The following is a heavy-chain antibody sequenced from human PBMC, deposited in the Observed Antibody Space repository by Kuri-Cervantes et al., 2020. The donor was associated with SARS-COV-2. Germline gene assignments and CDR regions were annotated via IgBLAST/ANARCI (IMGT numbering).Heavy chain of an antibody. D-gene: IGHD4-17*01. CDR2: INHSGST. CDR3: ARRGPTTVTTFTSLAEVGFQH. V-gene: IGHV4-34*01. Sequence: ESLKISCAVYGGSFSGYYWSWIRRPPGKGLEWIGEINHSGSTNYNPSLKSRVTISVDTSKNQFSLKLSSVTAADTAVYYCARRGPTTVTTFTSLAEVGFQHWGQGTLVTVSS. J-gene: IGHJ1*01. CDR1: GGSFSGYY.